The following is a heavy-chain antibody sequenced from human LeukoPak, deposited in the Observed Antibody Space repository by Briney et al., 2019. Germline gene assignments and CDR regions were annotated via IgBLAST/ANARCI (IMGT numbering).Heavy chain of an antibody. V-gene: IGHV3-53*01. J-gene: IGHJ6*02. Sequence: PGGSLRLSCAASGFTVSSNCMSWVRQAPGKGLEWVSVIYSGGSTYYADSVKGRFTISRDNSKNTLYLQMNSLRAEDTAVYYCARGASTAAKYGMDVWGRGTAVTVSS. CDR1: GFTVSSNC. CDR3: ARGASTAAKYGMDV. CDR2: IYSGGST. D-gene: IGHD2-21*02.